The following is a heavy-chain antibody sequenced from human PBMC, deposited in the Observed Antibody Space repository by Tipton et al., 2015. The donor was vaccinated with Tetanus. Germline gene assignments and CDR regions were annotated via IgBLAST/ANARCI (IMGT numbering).Heavy chain of an antibody. J-gene: IGHJ4*02. CDR2: ISYDGSNK. CDR1: GFTFSSYA. CDR3: ARDSATIASYSHFDY. V-gene: IGHV3-30-3*01. Sequence: RSLRLSCAASGFTFSSYAMHWVRQAPGKGLEWVAVISYDGSNKYYADSVKGRFTISRDNSKNTLYLQMNSLRAEDTAVYYCARDSATIASYSHFDYWGQGTLVTVSS. D-gene: IGHD1-26*01.